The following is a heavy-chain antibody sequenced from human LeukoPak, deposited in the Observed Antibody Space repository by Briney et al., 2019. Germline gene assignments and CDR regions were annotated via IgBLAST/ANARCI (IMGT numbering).Heavy chain of an antibody. J-gene: IGHJ6*03. V-gene: IGHV1-18*01. Sequence: ASVKVSCKASGYTFTSYGISWVRQVPGQGLEWMGWISAYNGNTNYAQKLQGRVTMTTDTSTSTAYMELRSLRSEDTAVYYCATLCCGSYYMDVWGKGTTVTVSS. CDR1: GYTFTSYG. CDR3: ATLCCGSYYMDV. D-gene: IGHD2-15*01. CDR2: ISAYNGNT.